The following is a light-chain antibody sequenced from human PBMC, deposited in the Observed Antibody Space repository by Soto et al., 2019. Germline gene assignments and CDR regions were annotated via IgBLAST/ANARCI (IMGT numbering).Light chain of an antibody. Sequence: QSVLTQPASVSGSPGQSITISCTGTSSDVGGYNYVSWYQQHPGKAPKLMIYDVSNRPSGASNRFSGSKSGNTASLTISGLQAEDEADYYCSSYTSSSTLVVFGGGTQLTVL. CDR2: DVS. J-gene: IGLJ2*01. CDR3: SSYTSSSTLVV. CDR1: SSDVGGYNY. V-gene: IGLV2-14*01.